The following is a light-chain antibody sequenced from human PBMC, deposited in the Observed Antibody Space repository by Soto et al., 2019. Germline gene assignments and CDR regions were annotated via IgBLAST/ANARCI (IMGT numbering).Light chain of an antibody. V-gene: IGLV1-40*01. CDR2: GNS. CDR1: SSNIGAGYD. J-gene: IGLJ3*02. CDR3: QSYDSSLSGSV. Sequence: QPVLTQPPSVSGAPGQRVTISCTGSSSNIGAGYDVHWYQQLPGTAPKLLIYGNSNRPSGVPVRFSGSKSGTSASLAITGLQAEDEADYYCQSYDSSLSGSVFGGGPKLTVL.